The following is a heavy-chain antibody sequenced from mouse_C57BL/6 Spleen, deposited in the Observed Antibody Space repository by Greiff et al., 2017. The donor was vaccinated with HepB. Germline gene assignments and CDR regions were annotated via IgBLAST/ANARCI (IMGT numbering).Heavy chain of an antibody. Sequence: VQLQQPGAELVKPGASVKLSCKASGYTFTSYWMQWVKQRPGQGLEWIGEIDPSDSYTNYNQKFKGKATLTVDTSSSTAYMQLSSLTSEDSAVYYCASRAYYGSRDYWGHGTTLTVSS. CDR2: IDPSDSYT. V-gene: IGHV1-50*01. J-gene: IGHJ2*01. CDR3: ASRAYYGSRDY. CDR1: GYTFTSYW. D-gene: IGHD1-1*01.